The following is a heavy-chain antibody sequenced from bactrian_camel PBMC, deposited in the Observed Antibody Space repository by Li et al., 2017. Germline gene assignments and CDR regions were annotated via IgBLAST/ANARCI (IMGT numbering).Heavy chain of an antibody. V-gene: IGHV3S53*01. CDR2: IDSERVT. D-gene: IGHD1*01. CDR3: AADIYCSFMTPRYDY. Sequence: HVQLAESGGGSVQLGASLRLSCSASGYDSSNSNYSTYCMGWFRQAPVKEREGVATIDSERVTNYADSVKDRFTISRDNAKKTLYPQMNSLEPEDTGMYYCAADIYCSFMTPRYDYWGQGTQVTVST. CDR1: GYDSSNSNYSTYC. J-gene: IGHJ4*01.